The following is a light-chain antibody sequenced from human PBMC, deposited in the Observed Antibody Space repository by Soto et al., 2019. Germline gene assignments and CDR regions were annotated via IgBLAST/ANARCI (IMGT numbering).Light chain of an antibody. CDR2: GAS. Sequence: EIVMTQSPATLSVSPGERATLSCRATQSVTISLAWIQQKPGQAPRLLIYGASTRATGIPDRFSGSGSGREVTLTISSLQSEDFALYHCQQYNNWPPLTFGGGTKVEIK. V-gene: IGKV3-15*01. CDR1: QSVTIS. J-gene: IGKJ4*01. CDR3: QQYNNWPPLT.